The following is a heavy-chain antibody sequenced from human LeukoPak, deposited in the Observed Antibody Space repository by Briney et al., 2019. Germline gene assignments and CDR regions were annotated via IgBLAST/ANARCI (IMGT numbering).Heavy chain of an antibody. CDR3: ARVRWELLPEYFQH. Sequence: QPGGSLRLSCAASGFTFNYYWMHWVRQIPGKGLVWISHVYSDGSRTTYADSVKGRFTISRDNGKNTLYLQMNSLRAEDTAVYYCARVRWELLPEYFQHWGQGTLVTVSS. CDR1: GFTFNYYW. J-gene: IGHJ1*01. CDR2: VYSDGSRT. D-gene: IGHD1-26*01. V-gene: IGHV3-74*03.